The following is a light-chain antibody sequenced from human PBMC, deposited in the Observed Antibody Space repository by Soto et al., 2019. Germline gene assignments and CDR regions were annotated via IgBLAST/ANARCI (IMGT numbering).Light chain of an antibody. V-gene: IGKV3D-15*01. Sequence: EIVLTQSPCPLSLSPGERATLSCGASQSVSSTYVAWYQQKSGQAPRLVIYGASSRATGIPDRFSGSGSGTEFTLTISSLQSQDFAVYYCQQYNNWLTWTFGQGTKVDIK. J-gene: IGKJ1*01. CDR1: QSVSSTY. CDR2: GAS. CDR3: QQYNNWLTWT.